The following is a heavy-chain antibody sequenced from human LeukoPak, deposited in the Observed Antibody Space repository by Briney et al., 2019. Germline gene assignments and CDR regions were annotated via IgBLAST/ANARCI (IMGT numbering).Heavy chain of an antibody. CDR2: IYYSGST. D-gene: IGHD6-13*01. CDR3: ARGLYSSSLGTFYYYYYMDV. V-gene: IGHV4-59*01. Sequence: SETLSLTCTVSGGSISRYYWSWIRQPPGKGLEWIGYIYYSGSTNYNPSLKSRVTISVDTSKNQFSLKLSSVTAADTAVYYCARGLYSSSLGTFYYYYYMDVWGKGTTVTISS. CDR1: GGSISRYY. J-gene: IGHJ6*03.